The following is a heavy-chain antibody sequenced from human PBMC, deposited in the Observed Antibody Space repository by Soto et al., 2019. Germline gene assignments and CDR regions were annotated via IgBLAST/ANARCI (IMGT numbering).Heavy chain of an antibody. D-gene: IGHD6-13*01. J-gene: IGHJ3*02. CDR1: GFTFSSYA. V-gene: IGHV3-64*01. Sequence: GGSLRLSCAASGFTFSSYAMHWVRQAPGGGLEYVSAISSNGGSTYYANSVKGRFTISRDNSKNTLYLQMGSLRAEDMAVYYCARGIAAAALDAFDIWGQGTMVTVSS. CDR3: ARGIAAAALDAFDI. CDR2: ISSNGGST.